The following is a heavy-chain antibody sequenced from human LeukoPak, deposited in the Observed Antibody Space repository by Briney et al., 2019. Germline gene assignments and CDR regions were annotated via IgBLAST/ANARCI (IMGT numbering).Heavy chain of an antibody. CDR2: VYSSGSL. J-gene: IGHJ4*02. CDR3: ARLYDSSGYGRNFDY. D-gene: IGHD3-22*01. CDR1: GGSINIRNYY. Sequence: SETLSLTCTVSGGSINIRNYYWAWIRQPPGRQLEWIGSVYSSGSLYYNPSLKSRVTILVDTSKNQFSLKLNSVTAADTAVYYCARLYDSSGYGRNFDYWGQGTLVTVSS. V-gene: IGHV4-39*07.